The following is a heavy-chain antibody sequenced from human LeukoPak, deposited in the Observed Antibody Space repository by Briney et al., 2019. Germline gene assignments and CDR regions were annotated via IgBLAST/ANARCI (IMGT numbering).Heavy chain of an antibody. J-gene: IGHJ6*02. CDR1: GFALSSHW. CDR3: ARNNGMDX. CDR2: VNRDGSET. V-gene: IGHV3-7*03. Sequence: GGSLRLSCAASGFALSSHWMTWVRQVPGRGPEWVANVNRDGSETYYLDSVKGRFTISKDNAKNSLYLQMNSLRAEDTALYHCARNNGMDXWGQGTTVIVSS.